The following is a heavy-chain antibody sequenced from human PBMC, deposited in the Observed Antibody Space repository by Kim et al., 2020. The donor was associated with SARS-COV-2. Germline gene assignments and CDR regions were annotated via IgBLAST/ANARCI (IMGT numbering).Heavy chain of an antibody. J-gene: IGHJ4*02. D-gene: IGHD3-10*01. CDR2: IYYSGST. V-gene: IGHV4-39*01. CDR1: GGSISSSSYY. CDR3: ARREVRGVVDY. Sequence: GSLRLSCTVSGGSISSSSYYWGWIRQPPGKGLEWIGSIYYSGSTYYNPSLKSRVTISVDTSKNQFSLKLSSVTAADTAVYYCARREVRGVVDYWGQGIL.